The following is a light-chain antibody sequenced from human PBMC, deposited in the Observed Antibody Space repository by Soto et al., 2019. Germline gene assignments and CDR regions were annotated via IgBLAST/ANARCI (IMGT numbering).Light chain of an antibody. V-gene: IGKV3-15*01. Sequence: TVMTQSPATLSVSPGERATLPCRASQSVSSNLAWYQQEPGQAPRLLIYGASTRATGIPARFSGSGSGTDFTLTISSLQSEDFAIYYCHQYNNWPPFFGGGTRVEIK. CDR1: QSVSSN. J-gene: IGKJ4*01. CDR2: GAS. CDR3: HQYNNWPPF.